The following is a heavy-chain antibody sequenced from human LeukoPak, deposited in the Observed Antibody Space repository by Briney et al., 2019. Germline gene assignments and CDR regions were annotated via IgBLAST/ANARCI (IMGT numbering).Heavy chain of an antibody. Sequence: GASVKVSCKASGYTFSGYYMHWVRQAPGQGLEWMGIINPSGGSTSYAQKFQGRVTMTRDMSTSTVYMELSSLRSEDTAVYYCARVGRGRYEIPPDSWGKGPLVTVSP. V-gene: IGHV1-46*01. CDR2: INPSGGST. D-gene: IGHD3-9*01. CDR1: GYTFSGYY. J-gene: IGHJ5*02. CDR3: ARVGRGRYEIPPDS.